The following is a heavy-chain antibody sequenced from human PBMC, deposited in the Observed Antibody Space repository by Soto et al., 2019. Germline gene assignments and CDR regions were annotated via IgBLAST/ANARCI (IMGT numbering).Heavy chain of an antibody. J-gene: IGHJ6*02. Sequence: ASVKVSCKASGYTFTSYGISWVRQAPGQGLEWMGWISAYNGNTNYAQKLQGRVTMTTDTSTSTAYMELRSLRSDDTAVYYCARDLKRYFDWPRPGYYYGMDVWG. D-gene: IGHD3-9*01. V-gene: IGHV1-18*01. CDR1: GYTFTSYG. CDR2: ISAYNGNT. CDR3: ARDLKRYFDWPRPGYYYGMDV.